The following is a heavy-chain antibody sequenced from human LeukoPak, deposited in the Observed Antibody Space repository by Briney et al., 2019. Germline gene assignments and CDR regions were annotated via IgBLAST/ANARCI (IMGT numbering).Heavy chain of an antibody. CDR1: GFTVSSNY. D-gene: IGHD2-21*02. CDR3: ARDEMKVGSGGDTSSYYYLYYMDV. CDR2: IYSGGST. Sequence: GGSLRLSCAASGFTVSSNYMSWVRQAPGKGLEWVSVIYSGGSTYYADSVKGRFTISRDNSKNTLYLQMNSLRAEDTAVYYCARDEMKVGSGGDTSSYYYLYYMDVWGKGTTVTVSS. V-gene: IGHV3-53*01. J-gene: IGHJ6*03.